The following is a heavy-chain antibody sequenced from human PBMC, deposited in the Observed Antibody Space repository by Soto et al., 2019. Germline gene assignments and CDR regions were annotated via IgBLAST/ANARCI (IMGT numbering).Heavy chain of an antibody. CDR3: ARDLTVTNYYYYGMDV. CDR2: IGTAGDT. D-gene: IGHD4-17*01. V-gene: IGHV3-13*01. Sequence: GGSLRLSCAASGFTFSSYDMHWVRQATGKGLEWVSAIGTAGDTYYPGSVKGRFTISRENAKNSLYLQMNSLRAEDTAVYYCARDLTVTNYYYYGMDVWGQGTTLTVSS. CDR1: GFTFSSYD. J-gene: IGHJ6*02.